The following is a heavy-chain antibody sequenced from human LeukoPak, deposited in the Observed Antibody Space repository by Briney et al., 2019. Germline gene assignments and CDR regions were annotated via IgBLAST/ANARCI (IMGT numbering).Heavy chain of an antibody. Sequence: ASVKVSCKVSGYTLTELSMHWVRQTPGKGLEWMGGFDPEDGETIYAQKFQGRVTMIEDTSTDTAYMELSSLRSEDTAVYYCARVRDYSRDGYNSEDYYFDYWGQGTLVTVSS. D-gene: IGHD5-24*01. J-gene: IGHJ4*02. CDR3: ARVRDYSRDGYNSEDYYFDY. CDR2: FDPEDGET. V-gene: IGHV1-24*01. CDR1: GYTLTELS.